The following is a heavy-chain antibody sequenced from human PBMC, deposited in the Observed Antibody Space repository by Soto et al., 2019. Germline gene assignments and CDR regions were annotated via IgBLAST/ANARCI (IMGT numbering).Heavy chain of an antibody. Sequence: QVQLVQSGAEVKKPGASVKVSCKASGYTFTSYDINWVRQATGQGLEWMGWMNPNSGNTGYAQKYQGRVTMNRNNSISTAYMELSSLRSEDTAVYYCATEGVGLERSWPWGQGTLVTVSS. V-gene: IGHV1-8*01. CDR1: GYTFTSYD. J-gene: IGHJ5*02. CDR2: MNPNSGNT. CDR3: ATEGVGLERSWP. D-gene: IGHD1-1*01.